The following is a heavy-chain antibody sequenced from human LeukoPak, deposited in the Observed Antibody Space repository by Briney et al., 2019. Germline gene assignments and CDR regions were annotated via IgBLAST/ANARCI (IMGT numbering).Heavy chain of an antibody. CDR1: GFTFSSYA. Sequence: GGSLRLPCAASGFTFSSYAMHWVRQAPGKGLEWVAVISYDGSNKYYADSVKGRFTISRDNSKNTLYLQMNSLRAEDTAVYYCARDKTPLYCSSTSCYFRYYFDYWGQGTLVTVSS. CDR3: ARDKTPLYCSSTSCYFRYYFDY. D-gene: IGHD2-2*01. V-gene: IGHV3-30-3*01. J-gene: IGHJ4*02. CDR2: ISYDGSNK.